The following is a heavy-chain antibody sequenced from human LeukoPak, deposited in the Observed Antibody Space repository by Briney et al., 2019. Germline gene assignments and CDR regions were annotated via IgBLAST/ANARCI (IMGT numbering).Heavy chain of an antibody. CDR1: GESFSGYY. J-gene: IGHJ5*02. V-gene: IGHV4-39*01. CDR3: ARQRGYHYDSTTNRFSDL. CDR2: VYYSGIT. Sequence: SETLSLTCAVYGESFSGYYWGWIRQPPGKGLEWIGSVYYSGITYYNPSLKSRVTISVDTSKNQFSLRLSSVTAADTAVYYCARQRGYHYDSTTNRFSDLWGQGTRVTVSS. D-gene: IGHD3-22*01.